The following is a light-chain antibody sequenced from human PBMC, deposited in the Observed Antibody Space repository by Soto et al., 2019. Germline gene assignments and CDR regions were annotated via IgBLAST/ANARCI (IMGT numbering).Light chain of an antibody. CDR1: QSINTW. J-gene: IGKJ1*01. Sequence: DIHMTQSPSALSASVGDRVTITCRASQSINTWLAWYQQKPGKAPKLLIYKVSSLQSGVPSRFSGSGSGTDFTLTISSLQPEDFATYYCQQSYSTPPGTFGQGTKVDIK. CDR2: KVS. CDR3: QQSYSTPPGT. V-gene: IGKV1-5*03.